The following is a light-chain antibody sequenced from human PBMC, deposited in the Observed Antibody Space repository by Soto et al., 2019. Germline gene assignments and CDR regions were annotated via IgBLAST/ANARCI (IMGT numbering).Light chain of an antibody. CDR2: GAS. CDR1: QSVSTN. CDR3: QQYSSWPPIT. J-gene: IGKJ2*01. Sequence: EIVMTQSPATLSVSPGERATLSCRAGQSVSTNLAWYQQKPGQAPRLLIYGASTRATGIPARFSGSGSGTDFTLTISSLQSEDFAVYYCQQYSSWPPITFGQGTKVDIK. V-gene: IGKV3-15*01.